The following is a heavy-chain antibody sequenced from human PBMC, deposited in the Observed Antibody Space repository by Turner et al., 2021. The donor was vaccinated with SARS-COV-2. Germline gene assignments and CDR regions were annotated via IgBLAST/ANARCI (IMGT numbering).Heavy chain of an antibody. CDR3: VKQQGLYSNPMYYFDY. CDR2: TSYDGSNK. Sequence: QVQLVESGGGVVPPGGSLRPSCAAYGFTFSSYGMHWVRQAPGKGLEWVAVTSYDGSNKYYADSVKGRFTISRDNSKNTLYLQMNSLRAEDTAVYYCVKQQGLYSNPMYYFDYWGQGTLVTVSS. D-gene: IGHD4-4*01. J-gene: IGHJ4*02. CDR1: GFTFSSYG. V-gene: IGHV3-30*18.